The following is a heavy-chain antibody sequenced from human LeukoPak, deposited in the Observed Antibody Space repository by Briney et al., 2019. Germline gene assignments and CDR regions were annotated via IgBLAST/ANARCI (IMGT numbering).Heavy chain of an antibody. J-gene: IGHJ4*02. CDR2: ISYDGSNK. Sequence: GGSLRLSCAASGFTFSSYAMHWVRQAPGKGLEWVAVISYDGSNKYYADSVKGRFTISRDNSKNTLYLQMNSLRAEDTAVYYCARGTPVLRYFDWQQNYWGQGTLVTVSS. CDR1: GFTFSSYA. D-gene: IGHD3-9*01. CDR3: ARGTPVLRYFDWQQNY. V-gene: IGHV3-30*04.